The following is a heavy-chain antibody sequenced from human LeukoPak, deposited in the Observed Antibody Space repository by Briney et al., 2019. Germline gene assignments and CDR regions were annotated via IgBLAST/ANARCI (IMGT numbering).Heavy chain of an antibody. Sequence: PGGTLRLSCAASGFIFSHYGMNWVRQAPGKGLEWVSGITSRSTTYYADSVKGRFTISRDNAKNSLYLQMNSLRAEDTAVYYCARVGGSVVRGVIITFYYYYMDVWGKGTTVTVSS. CDR1: GFIFSHYG. CDR3: ARVGGSVVRGVIITFYYYYMDV. CDR2: ITSRSTT. J-gene: IGHJ6*03. V-gene: IGHV3-69-1*01. D-gene: IGHD3-10*01.